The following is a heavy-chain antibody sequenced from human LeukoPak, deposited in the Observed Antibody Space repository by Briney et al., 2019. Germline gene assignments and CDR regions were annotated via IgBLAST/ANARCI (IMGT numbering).Heavy chain of an antibody. CDR2: ISRSGTT. Sequence: SETLSLTCAVNNGSFSNNYWTWVRQSPGKGLQWIGEISRSGTTNYNPSLKSRLTLSMDESKNHLSLTLTSVTAADTALYFCARGGGNYLFFCDRGRLDPWGQGALVTVSS. D-gene: IGHD2-15*01. J-gene: IGHJ5*02. V-gene: IGHV4-34*01. CDR1: NGSFSNNY. CDR3: ARGGGNYLFFCDRGRLDP.